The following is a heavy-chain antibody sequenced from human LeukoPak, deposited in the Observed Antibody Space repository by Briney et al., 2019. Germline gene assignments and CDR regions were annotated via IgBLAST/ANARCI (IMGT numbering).Heavy chain of an antibody. Sequence: GGSLRLSCAASGFTVSSNYMSWVRQAPGKGLEWVSVIYSGSSTYYADSVKGRFTISRDNSKNTLYPQMNSLRAEDTAVYYCARGPVTTEFDYWGQGTLVTVSS. J-gene: IGHJ4*02. CDR3: ARGPVTTEFDY. V-gene: IGHV3-53*01. CDR2: IYSGSST. CDR1: GFTVSSNY. D-gene: IGHD4-11*01.